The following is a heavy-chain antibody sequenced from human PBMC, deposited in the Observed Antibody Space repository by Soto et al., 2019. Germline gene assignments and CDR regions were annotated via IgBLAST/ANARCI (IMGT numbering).Heavy chain of an antibody. CDR2: IWYDGSQK. D-gene: IGHD3-16*01. Sequence: QAHLVESGGRVVQPGRSLRLCCAASGFNFSKFGMYWVRQAPGKGLEWVAVIWYDGSQKYYADSVKGRFTISRDNSNNTLYLQMTSLRAEDTAVYYCAKEVWGLYTFGRPLDNWGHGTLVTVSS. J-gene: IGHJ4*01. V-gene: IGHV3-33*07. CDR3: AKEVWGLYTFGRPLDN. CDR1: GFNFSKFG.